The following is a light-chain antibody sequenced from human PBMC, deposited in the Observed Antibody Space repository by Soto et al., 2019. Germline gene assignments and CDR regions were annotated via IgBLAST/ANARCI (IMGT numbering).Light chain of an antibody. CDR1: QSVSNSY. Sequence: EIVLTQSPGTLSLSPGERATLSCRASQSVSNSYLAWYQQKPGQAPRLLISGASSRATGIPHRFSGSGSGTDFTLTNSRLEPEDFAVYYCEQYGSSPLTFGGGTKVEIK. CDR3: EQYGSSPLT. CDR2: GAS. V-gene: IGKV3-20*01. J-gene: IGKJ4*01.